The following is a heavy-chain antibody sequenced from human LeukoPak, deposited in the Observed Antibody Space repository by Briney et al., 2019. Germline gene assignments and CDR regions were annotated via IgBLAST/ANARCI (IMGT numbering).Heavy chain of an antibody. V-gene: IGHV3-30*04. CDR3: ARDGTRYSSGWSPDFDY. CDR1: GFTFSSYA. D-gene: IGHD6-19*01. J-gene: IGHJ4*02. CDR2: ISYDGSNK. Sequence: GGSLRLPCAASGFTFSSYAMHWVRQAPGKGLERVAVISYDGSNKYYADSVKGRFTISRDNSKNTLYLQMNSLRAEDTAVYYCARDGTRYSSGWSPDFDYWGQGTLVTVSS.